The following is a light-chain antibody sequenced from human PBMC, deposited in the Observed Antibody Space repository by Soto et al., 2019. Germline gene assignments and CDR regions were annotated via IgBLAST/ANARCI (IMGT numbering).Light chain of an antibody. CDR1: QSISCQ. V-gene: IGKV1-5*03. Sequence: DIQMTQSPSTLSASVGDRVTITCRASQSISCQLAWVQQKPGKAPKVLIYKASSLESGVPSRFSGSGSGTEFTPTISSLQPDDFATYYCQQDNSFGQGTKLEIK. CDR2: KAS. J-gene: IGKJ2*01. CDR3: QQDNS.